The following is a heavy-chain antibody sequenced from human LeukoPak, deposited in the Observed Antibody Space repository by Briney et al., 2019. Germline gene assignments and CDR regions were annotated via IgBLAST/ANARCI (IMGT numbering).Heavy chain of an antibody. Sequence: GASVKVSCKASGYTFTSYGISWVRQAPGQGLEWMGWISAYNGNTNYAQKLQGRVIMTTDTSTSTAYMELRSLRSEDTAVYYCATGRGFTARGEFDYWGQGTLVTVSS. CDR1: GYTFTSYG. CDR3: ATGRGFTARGEFDY. D-gene: IGHD6-6*01. CDR2: ISAYNGNT. J-gene: IGHJ4*02. V-gene: IGHV1-18*01.